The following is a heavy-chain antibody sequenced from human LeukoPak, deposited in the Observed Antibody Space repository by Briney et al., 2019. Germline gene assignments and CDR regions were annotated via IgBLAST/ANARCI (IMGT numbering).Heavy chain of an antibody. CDR3: ARDRAYSGSYLVNAFDI. CDR2: IYYSGST. J-gene: IGHJ3*02. D-gene: IGHD1-26*01. V-gene: IGHV4-39*02. CDR1: GSSISSSSYY. Sequence: PSETLSLTCTVSGSSISSSSYYWGWIRQPPGKGLECIGSIYYSGSTYYNPSLKSRVTISVDTSKNQFSLKLSSVTAADTAVYYCARDRAYSGSYLVNAFDIWGQGTMVTVSS.